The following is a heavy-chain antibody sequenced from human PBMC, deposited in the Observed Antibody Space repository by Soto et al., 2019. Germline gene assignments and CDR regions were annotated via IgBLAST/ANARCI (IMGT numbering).Heavy chain of an antibody. Sequence: PGGSLRLSCAASGFTFSSYAMSWVRQAPGKGLEWVSAISGSGGSTYYADSVKGRFTISRDNSKNTLYLQMNSLRAEDTAVYYCANVPLEKNMDGLKQQPAYYFDYWGQGTLVTVSS. J-gene: IGHJ4*02. V-gene: IGHV3-23*01. CDR2: ISGSGGST. CDR1: GFTFSSYA. D-gene: IGHD6-13*01. CDR3: ANVPLEKNMDGLKQQPAYYFDY.